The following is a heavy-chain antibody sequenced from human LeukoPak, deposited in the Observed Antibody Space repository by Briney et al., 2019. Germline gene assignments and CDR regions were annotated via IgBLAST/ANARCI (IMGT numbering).Heavy chain of an antibody. Sequence: ASVKVSCKASGYTFTGYYMHWVRQAPGQGLEWMGWISAYNGNTNYAQKLQGRVTMTTDTSTSTAYMELRSLRSDDTAVYYCARDEAADYYDSSGAADAFDIWGQGTMVTVSS. CDR2: ISAYNGNT. D-gene: IGHD3-22*01. V-gene: IGHV1-18*04. CDR3: ARDEAADYYDSSGAADAFDI. CDR1: GYTFTGYY. J-gene: IGHJ3*02.